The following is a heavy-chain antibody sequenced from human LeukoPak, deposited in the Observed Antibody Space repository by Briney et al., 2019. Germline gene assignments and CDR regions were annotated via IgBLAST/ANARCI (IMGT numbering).Heavy chain of an antibody. CDR3: VKDSIERNGVYDAFDV. CDR1: GFTFTDFA. D-gene: IGHD2-8*01. CDR2: IGGGGVDR. J-gene: IGHJ3*01. Sequence: GGALRLSCVASGFTFTDFAMNWVRQVPREGPEWVSHIGGGGVDREYEESVKGRFTVSRDSSRNSLYLQMNSLRGEDTAIYYCVKDSIERNGVYDAFDVWGQGTKVTVAS. V-gene: IGHV3-23*01.